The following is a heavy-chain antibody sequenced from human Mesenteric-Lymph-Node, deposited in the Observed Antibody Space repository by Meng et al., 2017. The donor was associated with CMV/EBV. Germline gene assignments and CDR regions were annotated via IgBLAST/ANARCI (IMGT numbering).Heavy chain of an antibody. D-gene: IGHD1-26*01. CDR3: ARQTPSLGATPPLDY. V-gene: IGHV1-8*01. Sequence: DSVKVSCKASGYTFTSCDINWVRQATGQGLEWMGWMNPNSGNTGYAQKFQGRVTMTRNTSISTAYMELSRLRPDDTAVYYCARQTPSLGATPPLDYWGQGTLVTVSS. J-gene: IGHJ4*02. CDR1: GYTFTSCD. CDR2: MNPNSGNT.